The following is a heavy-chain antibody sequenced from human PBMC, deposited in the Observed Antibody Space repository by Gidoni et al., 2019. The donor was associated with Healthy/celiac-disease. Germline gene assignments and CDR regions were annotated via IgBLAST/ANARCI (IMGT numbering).Heavy chain of an antibody. CDR3: TRAIDPFSSGYFIDY. D-gene: IGHD3-22*01. CDR1: GFTFSGSA. J-gene: IGHJ4*02. CDR2: IRSKANSYAT. V-gene: IGHV3-73*02. Sequence: EVQLVESGGGLVQPGGSLKLSCAASGFTFSGSAMHWVRQASGKGLEWVGRIRSKANSYATAYAASVKGRFTISRDDSKNTAYLQMNSLKTEDTAVYYCTRAIDPFSSGYFIDYWGQGTLVTVSS.